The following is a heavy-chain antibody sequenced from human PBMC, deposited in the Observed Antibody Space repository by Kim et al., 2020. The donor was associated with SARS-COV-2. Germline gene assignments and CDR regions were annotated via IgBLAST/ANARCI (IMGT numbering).Heavy chain of an antibody. Sequence: GGSLRLSCAVSGFNVGDYAMYWVRQIPGKGLEWVSSISWKSDKIGYADSVRGRFTISRDNAKNSVYLQMNSLRPEDTALYYCAKDQIPRPDYFYFYYMDVWGKGTTVTVSS. CDR3: AKDQIPRPDYFYFYYMDV. J-gene: IGHJ6*03. V-gene: IGHV3-9*01. CDR2: ISWKSDKI. CDR1: GFNVGDYA. D-gene: IGHD2-21*01.